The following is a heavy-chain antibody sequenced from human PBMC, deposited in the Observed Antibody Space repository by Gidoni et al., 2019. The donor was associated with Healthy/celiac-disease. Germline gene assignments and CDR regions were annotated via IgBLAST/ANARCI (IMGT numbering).Heavy chain of an antibody. CDR1: GFTFSSYA. J-gene: IGHJ3*02. CDR3: ARGGSIVVVVAAGPWDAFDI. D-gene: IGHD2-15*01. Sequence: QVQLVESGGGVVQPGRSLRLSCAASGFTFSSYAMHWVRQAPGKGLEWVAVISYDGSNKYYADSVKGRFTISRDNSKNTLYLQMNSLRAEDTAVYYCARGGSIVVVVAAGPWDAFDIWGQGTMVTVSS. V-gene: IGHV3-30-3*01. CDR2: ISYDGSNK.